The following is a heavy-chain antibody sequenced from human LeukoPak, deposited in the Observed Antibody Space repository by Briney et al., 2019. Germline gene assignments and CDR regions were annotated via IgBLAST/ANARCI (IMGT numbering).Heavy chain of an antibody. CDR1: GGSISDYH. CDR2: ISYSGST. D-gene: IGHD6-6*01. V-gene: IGHV4-59*01. CDR3: ARGEAQFDY. Sequence: PSETLSLTCTVSGGSISDYHWSWIRQPPGKGLEWIGHISYSGSTNYNPSLKSRVTISGDTSKNQFSLKLSSVTAADTAVYYCARGEAQFDYWGQGTLATVSS. J-gene: IGHJ4*02.